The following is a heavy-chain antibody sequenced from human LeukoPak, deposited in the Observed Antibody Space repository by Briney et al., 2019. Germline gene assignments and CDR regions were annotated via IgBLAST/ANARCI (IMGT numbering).Heavy chain of an antibody. V-gene: IGHV3-53*01. CDR3: ARWGIDGVYYYYYGMDV. J-gene: IGHJ6*02. D-gene: IGHD3-16*01. CDR2: IYSGGST. Sequence: GGSLRLSCAASGFTVSSNYMSWVRQAPGKGLEWVSVIYSGGSTYYADSVKGRFTISRDNSKNTLYLQMNSLRAEDTAVYYCARWGIDGVYYYYYGMDVWGQGTTVTVSS. CDR1: GFTVSSNY.